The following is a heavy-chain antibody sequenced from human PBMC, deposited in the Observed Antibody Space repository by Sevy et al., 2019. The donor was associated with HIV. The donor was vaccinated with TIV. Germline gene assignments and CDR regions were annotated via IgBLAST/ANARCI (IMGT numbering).Heavy chain of an antibody. D-gene: IGHD1-26*01. V-gene: IGHV4-59*11. Sequence: LSETLSLTCTVSGGSITSLCWNWIRQPPGKGLEWIANIYYNGHINYNPSLKSRVTLSLDTSKNQFSLRLSSVTAADTAMYYCAGENAWGRGYSWGQGTLVTVSS. CDR3: AGENAWGRGYS. J-gene: IGHJ4*02. CDR1: GGSITSLC. CDR2: IYYNGHI.